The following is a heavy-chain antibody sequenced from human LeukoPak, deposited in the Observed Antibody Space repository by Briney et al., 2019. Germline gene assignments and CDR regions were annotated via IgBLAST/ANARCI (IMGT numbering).Heavy chain of an antibody. CDR3: ATPPRY. Sequence: SETLSLTCAVYGGSFSGYYWSWIRQPPGKGLEWIGEINHSGSINYNPSLKSRVTISVDTSKNQFSLKLSSVTAADTAVYYCATPPRYWGQGTLVTVSS. V-gene: IGHV4-34*01. CDR1: GGSFSGYY. J-gene: IGHJ4*02. CDR2: INHSGSI.